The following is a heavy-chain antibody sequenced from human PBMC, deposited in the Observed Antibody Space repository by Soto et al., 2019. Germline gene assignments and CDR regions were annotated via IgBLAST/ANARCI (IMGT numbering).Heavy chain of an antibody. V-gene: IGHV4-31*03. CDR3: ARMYSSGSGWFHP. J-gene: IGHJ5*02. CDR2: FYSSGSI. D-gene: IGHD6-19*01. Sequence: LSLSCFVSGYSITAGGYYWSWIRHHPGKGLEWIGSFYSSGSIIYNPSLRSRVSISGDTSSNQFSMSLTSVTAADTARYYCARMYSSGSGWFHPWGQGXLVTVYS. CDR1: GYSITAGGYY.